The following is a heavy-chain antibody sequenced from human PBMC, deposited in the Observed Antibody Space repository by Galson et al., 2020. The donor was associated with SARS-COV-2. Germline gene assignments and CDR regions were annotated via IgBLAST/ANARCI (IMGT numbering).Heavy chain of an antibody. CDR3: ARTARLADV. Sequence: QLGESLKISCAASEFPFSSYWMTWVRQAPGKGLEWVANIKHDGSDKYYVDSVKGRFTISRDNAKNSLYLQLTSLRAEDTAVYYCARTARLADVWGQGTTVTVSS. V-gene: IGHV3-7*01. J-gene: IGHJ6*02. CDR1: EFPFSSYW. CDR2: IKHDGSDK.